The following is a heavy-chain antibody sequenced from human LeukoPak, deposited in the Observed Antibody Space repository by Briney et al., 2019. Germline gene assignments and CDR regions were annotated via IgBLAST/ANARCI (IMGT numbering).Heavy chain of an antibody. D-gene: IGHD3-10*01. J-gene: IGHJ4*02. CDR1: GFTFSSYA. Sequence: HAGGSLRLSCAASGFTFSSYAMSWVRQAPGKGLEWVSAISGSGGSTYYADSVKGRFTISRDNSKNTLYLQMNSLRAEDTAVYYCARAGFGELPIDYWGQGTLVTVSS. CDR2: ISGSGGST. V-gene: IGHV3-23*01. CDR3: ARAGFGELPIDY.